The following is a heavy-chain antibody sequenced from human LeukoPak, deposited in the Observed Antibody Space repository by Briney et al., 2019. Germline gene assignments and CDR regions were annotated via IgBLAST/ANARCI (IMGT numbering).Heavy chain of an antibody. CDR2: IKQDGSDK. Sequence: GGSLRLSCAASGFNFNRYWMSWVRQAPGKGLEWVANIKQDGSDKYYLESLRGRFTVSRDNARNSLYLQMNSLRAEDTAVYFCARDQTPAKFASIFDYWGQGALVTVSS. J-gene: IGHJ4*02. V-gene: IGHV3-7*01. CDR3: ARDQTPAKFASIFDY. CDR1: GFNFNRYW.